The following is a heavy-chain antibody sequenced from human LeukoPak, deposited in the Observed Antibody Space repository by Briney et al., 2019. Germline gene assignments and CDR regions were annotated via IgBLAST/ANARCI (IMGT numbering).Heavy chain of an antibody. J-gene: IGHJ4*02. CDR3: ARDQAGITGTDFDY. D-gene: IGHD1-20*01. V-gene: IGHV3-48*03. Sequence: PGGSLRLSCAASGFTFSSYEMNWVRQAPGKGLEWVSYISSSGSTIYYADSVKGRFTISRDNAKNSLYLQMNSLRAEDTAVYYCARDQAGITGTDFDYWGQGTLVTVSS. CDR2: ISSSGSTI. CDR1: GFTFSSYE.